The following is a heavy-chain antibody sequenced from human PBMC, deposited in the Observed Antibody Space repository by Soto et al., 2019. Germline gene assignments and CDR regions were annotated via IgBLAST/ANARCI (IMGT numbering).Heavy chain of an antibody. CDR1: GYTFTSYG. CDR3: ARSWIQLWLVDY. D-gene: IGHD5-18*01. Sequence: ASVKVSCKASGYTFTSYGISWVRQAPGQGLEWMGGIIPIFGTANYAQKFQGRVTITADESTSTAYMELSSLRSEDTAVYYCARSWIQLWLVDYWGQGTLVTVSS. V-gene: IGHV1-69*13. J-gene: IGHJ4*02. CDR2: IIPIFGTA.